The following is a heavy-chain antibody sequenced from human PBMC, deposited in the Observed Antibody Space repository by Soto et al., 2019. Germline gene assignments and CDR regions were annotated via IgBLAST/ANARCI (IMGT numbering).Heavy chain of an antibody. CDR2: IKSKIDGGTT. J-gene: IGHJ1*01. D-gene: IGHD2-2*01. Sequence: GGSLRLSCAASGFIFNNAWMSWVRQAPGKGLEWVGRIKSKIDGGTTDYAAPVKGRFTISRDDSKNTLYLQMNSLKIEDTAVFYCCSGDRRVLAAFCGQGSFVIVSS. CDR1: GFIFNNAW. V-gene: IGHV3-15*01. CDR3: CSGDRRVLAAF.